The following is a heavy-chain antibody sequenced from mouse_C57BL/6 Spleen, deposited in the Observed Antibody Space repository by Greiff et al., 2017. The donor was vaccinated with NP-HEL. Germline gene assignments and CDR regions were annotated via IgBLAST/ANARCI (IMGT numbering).Heavy chain of an antibody. J-gene: IGHJ3*01. CDR3: AREGYYGSSAFAY. CDR1: GYTFTSYW. D-gene: IGHD1-1*01. Sequence: QVQLQQPGAELVRPGSSVTLSCKASGYTFTSYWMHWVKQRPIQGLEWIGNIDPSDSETHYNQKFKDKATLTVDKSSSTAYMQLSSLTSEDSAVYYCAREGYYGSSAFAYWGQGTLVTVSA. CDR2: IDPSDSET. V-gene: IGHV1-52*01.